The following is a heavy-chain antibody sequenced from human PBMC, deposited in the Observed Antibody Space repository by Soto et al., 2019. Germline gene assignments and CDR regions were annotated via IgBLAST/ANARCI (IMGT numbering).Heavy chain of an antibody. CDR1: GGSISRYY. Sequence: SETLSLTCTVSGGSISRYYWSWIRQPPGKGLEWIGYIYYSGSTNYNPSLKSRVTISVDTSKNQFSLKLSSVTAADTAVYYCARAKAPLYSSSWYWFDPWGQGTLVTVSS. V-gene: IGHV4-59*08. D-gene: IGHD6-13*01. J-gene: IGHJ5*02. CDR2: IYYSGST. CDR3: ARAKAPLYSSSWYWFDP.